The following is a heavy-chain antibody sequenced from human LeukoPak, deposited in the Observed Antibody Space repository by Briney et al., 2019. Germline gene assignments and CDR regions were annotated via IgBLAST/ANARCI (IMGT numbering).Heavy chain of an antibody. CDR2: ISSSGSTI. J-gene: IGHJ4*02. V-gene: IGHV3-11*04. D-gene: IGHD4-17*01. CDR1: GFNFSDYY. Sequence: KPGGSLRLSCAASGFNFSDYYMSWIRQAPGKGLEWVSYISSSGSTIYYADSVKRRFTISRDNAKNSLYLQMNSLRAEDTAVYYCARDPYGDPTFDYWCQGTLVTVSS. CDR3: ARDPYGDPTFDY.